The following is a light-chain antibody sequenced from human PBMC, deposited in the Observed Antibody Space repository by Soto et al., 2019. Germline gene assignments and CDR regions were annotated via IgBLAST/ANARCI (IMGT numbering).Light chain of an antibody. Sequence: ETVMTQSPATLSVSPGERATLSCRASQSVGSKVAWYQQKPGQAPSLLIYGASTRASGIPLRFSGSGSGTEFTLTISSLQSEDFAVYYCQQYSNWPPVTFGGGTKVDIE. V-gene: IGKV3-15*01. CDR1: QSVGSK. CDR2: GAS. CDR3: QQYSNWPPVT. J-gene: IGKJ4*01.